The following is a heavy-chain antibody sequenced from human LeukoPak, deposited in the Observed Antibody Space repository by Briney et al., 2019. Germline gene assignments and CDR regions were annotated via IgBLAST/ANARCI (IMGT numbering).Heavy chain of an antibody. CDR2: ISGSGIAI. D-gene: IGHD5-24*01. V-gene: IGHV3-11*04. J-gene: IGHJ4*02. CDR1: GFTFSDYY. CDR3: ARFEEKATIFDY. Sequence: PGGSLRLSCAASGFTFSDYYMSWIRQAPGKGLEWVSYISGSGIAIYFADSVKGRFSISRDNAKNSLYLQMHSLRAEDTAVYYCARFEEKATIFDYWRQGTLLSVSS.